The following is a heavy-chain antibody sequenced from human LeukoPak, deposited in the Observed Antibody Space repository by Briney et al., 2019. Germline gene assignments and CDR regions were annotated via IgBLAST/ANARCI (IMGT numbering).Heavy chain of an antibody. V-gene: IGHV3-74*01. CDR1: GFTFSSNW. CDR3: VREVGAPGSFQH. CDR2: INGDGRII. Sequence: GGSLRLSCAASGFTFSSNWMHWVRQAPGKGLVWISRINGDGRIIEHAESVKGRFTVSRNNADNTLHLQMNSLRGEDTAVYHCVREVGAPGSFQHWGQGAPVTVSS. J-gene: IGHJ1*01. D-gene: IGHD1-26*01.